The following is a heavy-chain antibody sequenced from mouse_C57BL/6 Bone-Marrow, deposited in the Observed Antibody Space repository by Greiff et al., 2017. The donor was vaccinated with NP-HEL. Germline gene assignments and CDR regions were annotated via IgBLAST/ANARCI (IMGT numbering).Heavy chain of an antibody. D-gene: IGHD1-1*01. Sequence: EVQGVESGGGLVHPGGSLKLSCAASGFTFSSYTMSWVRQTPEKRLEWVATILRGGGNTYCAGSVKGRFTISRDHAKNTLYLQMSSLRSEDTALYYCARHEDYYGSSPWFAYWGQVTLVTVSA. J-gene: IGHJ3*01. CDR3: ARHEDYYGSSPWFAY. V-gene: IGHV5-9*01. CDR1: GFTFSSYT. CDR2: ILRGGGNT.